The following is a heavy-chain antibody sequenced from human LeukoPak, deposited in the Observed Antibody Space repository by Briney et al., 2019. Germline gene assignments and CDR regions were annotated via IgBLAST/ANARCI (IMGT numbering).Heavy chain of an antibody. CDR1: GGSISSYY. CDR2: IYTSWST. CDR3: ARLGSSSWGYYFDY. Sequence: SETLSLTCTVSGGSISSYYWSWIRQPPGKGLEWIGYIYTSWSTNYNPSLKSRVTISVDTSKNQFSLKLSSVTAADTAVYYCARLGSSSWGYYFDYWGQGTLVTVSS. V-gene: IGHV4-4*09. J-gene: IGHJ4*02. D-gene: IGHD6-13*01.